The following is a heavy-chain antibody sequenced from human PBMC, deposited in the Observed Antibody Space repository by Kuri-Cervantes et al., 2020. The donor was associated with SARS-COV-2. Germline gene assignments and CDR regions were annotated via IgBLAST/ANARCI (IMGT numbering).Heavy chain of an antibody. CDR1: GYTFTSYD. D-gene: IGHD3-10*01. Sequence: ASVKVSCKASGYTFTSYDINWVRQATGQGLEWMGWMNPNSGNTGYAQKFQGRVTMTRNTSISTAYMELSSLRSEDTAVYYCARGRFFVYGSGDYPTTAHYYYYGMDVWGQGTTVTVSS. J-gene: IGHJ6*02. V-gene: IGHV1-8*01. CDR2: MNPNSGNT. CDR3: ARGRFFVYGSGDYPTTAHYYYYGMDV.